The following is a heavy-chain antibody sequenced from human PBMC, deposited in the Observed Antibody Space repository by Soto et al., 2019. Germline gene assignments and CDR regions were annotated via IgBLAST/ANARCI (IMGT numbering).Heavy chain of an antibody. V-gene: IGHV1-18*01. D-gene: IGHD2-8*01. Sequence: QVQLVQSGADVKKPGASVKLSCKASGYTFMHYDIGWVRQAPGQGPEWLGRISPSTGKADYPQKFQGRVTMTTDTSTTTAYMEMRSLRPDDTAVYYCARAQTKWLNDAYDWWGQGTRVTVSS. CDR1: GYTFMHYD. J-gene: IGHJ3*01. CDR3: ARAQTKWLNDAYDW. CDR2: ISPSTGKA.